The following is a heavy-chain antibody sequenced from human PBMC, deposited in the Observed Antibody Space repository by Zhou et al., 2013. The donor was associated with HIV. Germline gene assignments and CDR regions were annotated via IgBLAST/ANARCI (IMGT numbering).Heavy chain of an antibody. Sequence: QVQLQESGPGLVKPSETLSLTCTVSGDSINSFYWSWIRQPAGKGLEWIGRIYTSGSTNYNPSLKSRVTMSVDTSKNQFSLKLSSVTAADTAVYYCARGGSNYGSFDYWGQGTLVTVSS. CDR2: IYTSGST. V-gene: IGHV4-4*07. CDR1: GDSINSFY. J-gene: IGHJ4*02. D-gene: IGHD4-4*01. CDR3: ARGGSNYGSFDY.